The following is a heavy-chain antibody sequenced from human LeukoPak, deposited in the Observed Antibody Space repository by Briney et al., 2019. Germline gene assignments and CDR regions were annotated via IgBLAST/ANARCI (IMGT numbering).Heavy chain of an antibody. CDR3: AKAPVTSCRGAFCYPFDY. V-gene: IGHV3-53*01. D-gene: IGHD2-15*01. CDR2: IYSGGST. CDR1: GFTVSSNY. Sequence: GGSLRLSCAASGFTVSSNYMSWVRQAPGKGLEWVSIIYSGGSTFYADSVKGRFTISRDNSKNTLYLQMNSLRAEDTAVYYCAKAPVTSCRGAFCYPFDYWGQGTLVTVSS. J-gene: IGHJ4*02.